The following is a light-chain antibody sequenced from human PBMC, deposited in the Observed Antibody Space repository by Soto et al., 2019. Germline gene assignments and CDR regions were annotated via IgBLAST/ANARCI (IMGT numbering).Light chain of an antibody. V-gene: IGKV1-39*01. CDR2: AAS. CDR3: QQTYRTPYS. Sequence: DIQVTQSPSSLSVSMGDRVTITCRSSQTISVYLNWYQKKPGTPPKLLIYAASNLQSGVPSRFNGRGSGTDFTLTISSLQPEDFATYYCQQTYRTPYSFGQGTKLEI. J-gene: IGKJ2*03. CDR1: QTISVY.